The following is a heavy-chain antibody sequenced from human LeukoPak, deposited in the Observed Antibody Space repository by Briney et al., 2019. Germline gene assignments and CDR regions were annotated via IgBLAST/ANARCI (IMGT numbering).Heavy chain of an antibody. J-gene: IGHJ6*03. Sequence: GGSLRLSCAASGFTFSSYGMHWVRQAPGKGLEWVAFIRYDGSNKYYADSVKGRFTISRDNSKNTLYLQMNSLKTKDTAVYYCTTDYYGSGSYYKRLPYYMDVWGKGTTVTISS. D-gene: IGHD3-10*01. CDR3: TTDYYGSGSYYKRLPYYMDV. CDR2: IRYDGSNK. V-gene: IGHV3-30*02. CDR1: GFTFSSYG.